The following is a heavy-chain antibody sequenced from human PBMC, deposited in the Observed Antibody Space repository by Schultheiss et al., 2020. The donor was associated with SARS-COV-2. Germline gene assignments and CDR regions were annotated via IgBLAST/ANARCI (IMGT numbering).Heavy chain of an antibody. Sequence: GGSLRLSCAASGFTVSSNYMSWVRQAPGKGLEWVSVIYSGGSTYYADSVKGRFTISRDNSKNTVYLQMNSLRAEDTAVYYCARDQWCTNTTCDTNYWGQGTLVTVSS. J-gene: IGHJ4*02. CDR2: IYSGGST. D-gene: IGHD2-2*02. V-gene: IGHV3-66*01. CDR1: GFTVSSNY. CDR3: ARDQWCTNTTCDTNY.